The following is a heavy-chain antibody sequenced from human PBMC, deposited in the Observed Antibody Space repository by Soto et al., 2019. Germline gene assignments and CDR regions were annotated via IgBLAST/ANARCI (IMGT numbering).Heavy chain of an antibody. D-gene: IGHD6-6*01. V-gene: IGHV1-2*02. Sequence: AAVQLCSKACGFAYNGYYRHWLRQAPGQGLEWMGWINAHSGGTEYAQKFQGRVTLTRDTSIATAYLTLTSLTSDDTALYFCAKDLTRQLAYWLDPWGQGPQGTVSS. CDR2: INAHSGGT. CDR1: GFAYNGYY. CDR3: AKDLTRQLAYWLDP. J-gene: IGHJ5*02.